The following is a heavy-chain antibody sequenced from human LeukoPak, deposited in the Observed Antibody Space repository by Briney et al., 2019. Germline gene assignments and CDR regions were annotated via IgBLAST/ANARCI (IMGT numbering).Heavy chain of an antibody. CDR1: GFTFSSYA. Sequence: GGSLRLSCAASGFTFSSYAMHWVRQAPGKGLEWVAVILYDGSNKYYADSVKGRFTISRDNSKNTLYLQMNSLRAEDTAVYYCAKVGLYYDSSGYFQHWGQGTLVTVSS. D-gene: IGHD3-22*01. J-gene: IGHJ1*01. V-gene: IGHV3-30-3*01. CDR2: ILYDGSNK. CDR3: AKVGLYYDSSGYFQH.